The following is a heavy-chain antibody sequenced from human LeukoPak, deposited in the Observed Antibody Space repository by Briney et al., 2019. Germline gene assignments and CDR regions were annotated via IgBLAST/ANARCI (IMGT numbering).Heavy chain of an antibody. J-gene: IGHJ4*02. Sequence: ASVKVSCKASGYTFTGYYMHWVRQAPGQGLEWMGWINPNSGGTNYAQRFQGRVTMTRDTSISTAYMELSRLRSDDTAVYYCARGPVDWGEDYFDYWGQGTLVTVSS. CDR1: GYTFTGYY. D-gene: IGHD3-16*01. CDR2: INPNSGGT. V-gene: IGHV1-2*02. CDR3: ARGPVDWGEDYFDY.